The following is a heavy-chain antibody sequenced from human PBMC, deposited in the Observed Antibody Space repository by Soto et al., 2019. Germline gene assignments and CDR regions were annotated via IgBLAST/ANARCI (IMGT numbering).Heavy chain of an antibody. CDR2: INAGNGDT. Sequence: ASVKVSCKASGYTFPTYTVHWVRQAPGQRLEWMGWINAGNGDTKYSQNFQGRVTITRDTSASTAYMEFSSLRSEDSAVYYCARSPRIAVTGTLDFWGQGTPVTVSS. V-gene: IGHV1-3*01. J-gene: IGHJ4*02. CDR1: GYTFPTYT. D-gene: IGHD6-19*01. CDR3: ARSPRIAVTGTLDF.